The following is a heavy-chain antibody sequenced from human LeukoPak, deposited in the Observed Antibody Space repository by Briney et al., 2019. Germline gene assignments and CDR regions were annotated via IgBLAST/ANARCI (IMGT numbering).Heavy chain of an antibody. CDR2: IYYSGST. J-gene: IGHJ3*02. CDR1: GGSISSSSYY. CDR3: ARHVHGHDYGGNAQYAFDI. D-gene: IGHD4-23*01. V-gene: IGHV4-39*01. Sequence: SETLSLTCTVSGGSISSSSYYWGWIRQPPGKGLEWIGGIYYSGSTYYNPSLKGRVTISVDTSKNQFSLKLSSVTAADTAVYYCARHVHGHDYGGNAQYAFDIWGQGTMVTVSS.